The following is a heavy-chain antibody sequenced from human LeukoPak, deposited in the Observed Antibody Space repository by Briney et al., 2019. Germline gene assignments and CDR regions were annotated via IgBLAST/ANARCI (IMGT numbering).Heavy chain of an antibody. CDR1: GGSISSGGYS. CDR3: ARGGYRYYYYMDV. J-gene: IGHJ6*03. CDR2: IYYSGST. D-gene: IGHD1-1*01. V-gene: IGHV4-30-4*07. Sequence: SQTLSLTCAVSGGSISSGGYSWSWIRQPPGKGLEWIGYIYYSGSTNYNPSLKSRVTISVDTSKNQFSLKLSSVTAADTAVYYCARGGYRYYYYMDVWGKGTTVTVSS.